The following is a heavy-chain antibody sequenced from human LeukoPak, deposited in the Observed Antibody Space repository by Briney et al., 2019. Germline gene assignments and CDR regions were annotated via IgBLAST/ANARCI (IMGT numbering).Heavy chain of an antibody. D-gene: IGHD3-22*01. CDR3: AKDHSLYYDSSGYYNDY. CDR2: ISGSGGST. CDR1: GFTFSSYT. Sequence: GGSLRLSCAASGFTFSSYTMSWVRQAPGKGLEWVSAISGSGGSTYYADSVKGRFTISRDNSKNTLYLQMNSLRAEDTAVYYCAKDHSLYYDSSGYYNDYWGQGTLVTVSS. V-gene: IGHV3-23*01. J-gene: IGHJ4*02.